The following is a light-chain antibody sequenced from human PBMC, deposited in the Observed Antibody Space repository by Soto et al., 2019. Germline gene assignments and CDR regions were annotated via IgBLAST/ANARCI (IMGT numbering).Light chain of an antibody. J-gene: IGLJ2*01. CDR1: SSDVGGYNY. CDR2: DVS. V-gene: IGLV2-14*01. CDR3: RSYTSSSTPVV. Sequence: QSALTQPASVSGSPGQSIPISCTGTSSDVGGYNYVSWYQQHPGKAPKLMIYDVSNRPSGVSNRFSGSKSGNTASLTISGLQAEDEAEYYCRSYTSSSTPVVFGGGTQVTVL.